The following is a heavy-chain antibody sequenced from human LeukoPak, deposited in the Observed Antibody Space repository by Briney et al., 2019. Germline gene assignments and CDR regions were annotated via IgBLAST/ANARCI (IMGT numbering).Heavy chain of an antibody. Sequence: PSETLSLTCTVSGGSISSNSYYWGWIRQPPGKGLEWIGSMPYSGSTYYNPSLKSRVTISVDTSKNQFSLKLSSVTAADTAVYYCARGGFRGVIVYFDYWGQGTLVTVSS. D-gene: IGHD3-10*01. J-gene: IGHJ4*02. CDR1: GGSISSNSYY. CDR2: MPYSGST. CDR3: ARGGFRGVIVYFDY. V-gene: IGHV4-39*01.